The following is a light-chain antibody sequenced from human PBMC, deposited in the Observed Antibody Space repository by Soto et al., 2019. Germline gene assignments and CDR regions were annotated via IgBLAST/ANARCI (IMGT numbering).Light chain of an antibody. J-gene: IGKJ1*01. CDR3: QHIGT. CDR1: QSISSW. V-gene: IGKV1-5*01. Sequence: DIQMTQSPSTLSVSIGDRVTITCRASQSISSWLAWYQQKPGKAPKLLIYDASSLESGVPSRFSGSGSGTEFTLTISSLQPDDFATYYCQHIGTFGQGTKVEIK. CDR2: DAS.